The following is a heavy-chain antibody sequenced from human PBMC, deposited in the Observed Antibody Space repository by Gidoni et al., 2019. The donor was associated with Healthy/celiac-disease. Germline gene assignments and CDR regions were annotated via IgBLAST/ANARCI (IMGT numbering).Heavy chain of an antibody. CDR1: GGSFSGYY. CDR3: ARRIGVYDY. D-gene: IGHD3-16*01. V-gene: IGHV4-34*01. J-gene: IGHJ4*02. CDR2: INHSGST. Sequence: QVQLQQWGAGLLKPSETLSRTCAVYGGSFSGYYWSWIRQPPGKGLEWIGEINHSGSTNYNPSLKSRVTISVDTSKNQFSLKLSSVTAADTAVYYCARRIGVYDYWGQGTLVTVSS.